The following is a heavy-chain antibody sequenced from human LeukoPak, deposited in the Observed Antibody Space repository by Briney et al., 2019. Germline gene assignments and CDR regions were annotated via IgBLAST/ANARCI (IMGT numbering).Heavy chain of an antibody. J-gene: IGHJ6*03. CDR1: GFNVSSNY. D-gene: IGHD5-12*01. CDR2: IYTGDRT. V-gene: IGHV3-53*05. CDR3: AKGSGYEHSYYYYYMDV. Sequence: GGSLRLSCAASGFNVSSNYMSWVRQPPGKGLEWVSFIYTGDRTNYADSVKGRFTVSRDSSKNTLYLQMNSLRAEGTAVYYCAKGSGYEHSYYYYYMDVWGKGTTVTISS.